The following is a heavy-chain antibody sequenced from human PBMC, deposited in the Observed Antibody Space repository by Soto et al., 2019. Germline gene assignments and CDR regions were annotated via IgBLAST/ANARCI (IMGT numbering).Heavy chain of an antibody. V-gene: IGHV3-23*01. Sequence: WWSLRLSCAASVFTFSIYAMSWFRQAPGKGLEWVSTIGGSGGGTTYADFVRGRFTISRDNSRNTLYLQMNSLRAEDTAVYYCAKDAPGSGWLSDYWGRGTLVTVSS. CDR2: IGGSGGGT. CDR3: AKDAPGSGWLSDY. CDR1: VFTFSIYA. J-gene: IGHJ4*02. D-gene: IGHD3-22*01.